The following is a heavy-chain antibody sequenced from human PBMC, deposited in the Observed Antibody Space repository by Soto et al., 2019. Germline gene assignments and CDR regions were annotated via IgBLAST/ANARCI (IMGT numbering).Heavy chain of an antibody. CDR2: MNPHSGNT. CDR1: GYTFTSYD. CDR3: ARGRLRYCSGRSCYSWFDP. J-gene: IGHJ5*02. V-gene: IGHV1-8*01. D-gene: IGHD2-15*01. Sequence: QVQLVQSGAEVKKPGASVKVSCKASGYTFTSYDINWVRQATGQGLEWMGWMNPHSGNTGYAQKFQGRVTMTRNTSISTAYMELSSLRSEDTAVYYCARGRLRYCSGRSCYSWFDPWGQGTLVTVSS.